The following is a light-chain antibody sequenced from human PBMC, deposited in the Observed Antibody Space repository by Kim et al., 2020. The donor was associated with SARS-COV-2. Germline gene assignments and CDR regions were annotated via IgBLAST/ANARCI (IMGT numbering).Light chain of an antibody. V-gene: IGKV1-12*01. CDR3: QQTNTFPIT. CDR2: AAS. CDR1: RDNNNW. Sequence: AAGGDRVTITCRASRDNNNWVAWFQQRPGKAPNLLVYAASRLHSGVPSRFDGSGSGTDFTLTISSLQPEDSATYYCQQTNTFPITFGQGTRLEIK. J-gene: IGKJ5*01.